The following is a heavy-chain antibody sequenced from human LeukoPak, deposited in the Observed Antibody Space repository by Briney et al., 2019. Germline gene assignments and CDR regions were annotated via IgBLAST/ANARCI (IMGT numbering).Heavy chain of an antibody. CDR1: GGSISSRGFY. CDR3: ARAGLGMENYYYYMDV. Sequence: PSETLSLTCTVSGGSISSRGFYWSWIRHLPGKGLEWVGYIYYTGATYYKPSLNSRVTISVDTSKTQFSLRMSSMTAADTAVYYCARAGLGMENYYYYMDVWGKGPTVIVSS. J-gene: IGHJ6*03. D-gene: IGHD3-16*01. CDR2: IYYTGAT. V-gene: IGHV4-31*03.